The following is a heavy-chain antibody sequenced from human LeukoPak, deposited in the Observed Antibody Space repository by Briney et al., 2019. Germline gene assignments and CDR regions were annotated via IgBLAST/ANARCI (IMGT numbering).Heavy chain of an antibody. J-gene: IGHJ5*02. D-gene: IGHD2-2*01. CDR3: AKERECSTTSCYAEGGGNWFDP. CDR2: ISGSGGST. Sequence: TGGSLRLSCAASGFTFSSYAMSWVRQAPGKGLEWVSAISGSGGSTYYADSVKGRFTISRGNSKNTLYLQMNSPRAEDTALYYCAKERECSTTSCYAEGGGNWFDPWGQGTLVTVSS. CDR1: GFTFSSYA. V-gene: IGHV3-23*01.